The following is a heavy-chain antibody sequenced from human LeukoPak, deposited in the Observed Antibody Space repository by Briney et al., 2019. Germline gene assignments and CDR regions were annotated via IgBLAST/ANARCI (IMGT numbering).Heavy chain of an antibody. CDR2: ISSSGSTI. CDR3: AKVRLVKQWLPYYFDY. V-gene: IGHV3-11*01. J-gene: IGHJ4*02. CDR1: GFTFSDYY. Sequence: GGSLRLSCAASGFTFSDYYMSWIRQAPGKGLEWVSYISSSGSTIYYADSVKGRFTISRDNSKNTLYLQMNSLRAEDTAVYYCAKVRLVKQWLPYYFDYWGQGTLVTVST. D-gene: IGHD6-19*01.